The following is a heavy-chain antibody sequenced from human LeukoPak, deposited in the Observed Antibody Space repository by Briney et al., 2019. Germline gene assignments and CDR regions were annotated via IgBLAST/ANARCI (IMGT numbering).Heavy chain of an antibody. Sequence: PGGSLRLSCAASGFTFSSYAMSWVRQAPGKGLEWVSAISGSGGSTYYADSVKGRFTISRDKSKNTLYLQMNSLRAEDTAVYYCAKDPDGYNFHVLAYWGQGTLVTVSS. V-gene: IGHV3-23*01. J-gene: IGHJ4*02. CDR2: ISGSGGST. CDR3: AKDPDGYNFHVLAY. CDR1: GFTFSSYA. D-gene: IGHD5-24*01.